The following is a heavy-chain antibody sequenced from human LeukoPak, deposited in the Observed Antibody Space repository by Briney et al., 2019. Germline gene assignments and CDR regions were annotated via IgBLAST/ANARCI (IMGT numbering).Heavy chain of an antibody. CDR3: ARDFGSGGYYYLDY. CDR1: GYTFTSYQ. Sequence: ASVKVSCKASGYTFTSYQIHWVRQAPGQGVEWMGLFNPTGGSTIFAQKFQGRLTMTSDTSTTTVYMDLSSLTPDDTAVYYCARDFGSGGYYYLDYWGQGTLVTVSS. CDR2: FNPTGGST. J-gene: IGHJ4*02. D-gene: IGHD3-22*01. V-gene: IGHV1-46*01.